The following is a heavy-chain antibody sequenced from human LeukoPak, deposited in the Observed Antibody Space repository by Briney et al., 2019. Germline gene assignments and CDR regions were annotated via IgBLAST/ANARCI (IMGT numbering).Heavy chain of an antibody. Sequence: GGSLRRSCAASGCTFSSYAMHWVRQAPGKGLEGVAVISDDGSNKYYADSVKGRFTISRDNSKNTLYLQMNSLRAEDTAVYSCARDTTGVVPAAHFDYRGQGTLVTVSS. V-gene: IGHV3-30-3*01. CDR2: ISDDGSNK. CDR1: GCTFSSYA. D-gene: IGHD2-2*01. CDR3: ARDTTGVVPAAHFDY. J-gene: IGHJ4*02.